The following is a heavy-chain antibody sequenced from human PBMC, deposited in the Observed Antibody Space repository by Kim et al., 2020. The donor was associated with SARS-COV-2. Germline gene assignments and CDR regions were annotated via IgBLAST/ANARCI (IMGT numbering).Heavy chain of an antibody. V-gene: IGHV4-59*08. D-gene: IGHD3-9*01. CDR2: IYYSGST. CDR1: GGSISSYY. CDR3: ARVDILTGYWAFDI. J-gene: IGHJ3*02. Sequence: SETLSLTCTVSGGSISSYYWSWIRQPPGKGLEWIGYIYYSGSTNYNPSLKSRVTISVDTSKNQFSLKLSSVTAADTAVYYCARVDILTGYWAFDIWGQGTMVTVSS.